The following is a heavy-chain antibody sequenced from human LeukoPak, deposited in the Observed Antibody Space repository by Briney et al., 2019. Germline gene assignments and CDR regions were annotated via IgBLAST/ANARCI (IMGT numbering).Heavy chain of an antibody. CDR1: GFTLSRYS. D-gene: IGHD4-17*01. CDR2: ISSSSRHI. J-gene: IGHJ1*01. CDR3: VRDFSTVTTAYLHH. Sequence: PGGSLRLSCAASGFTLSRYSMNWVRHAPGKGLEWVSSISSSSRHIYYADSVKGRFTIFRDDAKNPLFLQMDSLRVEDTAMYYCVRDFSTVTTAYLHHWGQGTLLTVSS. V-gene: IGHV3-21*04.